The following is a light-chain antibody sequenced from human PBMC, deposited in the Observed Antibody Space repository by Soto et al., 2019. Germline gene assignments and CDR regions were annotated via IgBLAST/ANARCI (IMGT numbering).Light chain of an antibody. Sequence: EIVLTQSPGTLSLSPGERATLSCRGSQSVSSSYLAWYQQKPGQAPRLLIYGASSRATGIPDRFSGSGSGTDFTLTISRLEPEDFAVYYCQQYGSSPFTFGHGTKVDIK. J-gene: IGKJ3*01. CDR2: GAS. CDR1: QSVSSSY. V-gene: IGKV3-20*01. CDR3: QQYGSSPFT.